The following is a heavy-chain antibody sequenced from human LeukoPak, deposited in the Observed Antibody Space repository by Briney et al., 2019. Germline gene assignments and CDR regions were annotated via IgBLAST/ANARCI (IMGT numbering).Heavy chain of an antibody. J-gene: IGHJ5*02. V-gene: IGHV3-23*01. CDR1: GFTFSSYA. D-gene: IGHD4-4*01. Sequence: GGSLRLSCAASGFTFSSYAMSWVRQAPGKGLEWVSAISGSGGSTYYADSVKGRFTISRDNSKNTLYLQMNSLRAEDTAVYYCARDFHLTVTTPWFDPWGQGTLVTVSS. CDR2: ISGSGGST. CDR3: ARDFHLTVTTPWFDP.